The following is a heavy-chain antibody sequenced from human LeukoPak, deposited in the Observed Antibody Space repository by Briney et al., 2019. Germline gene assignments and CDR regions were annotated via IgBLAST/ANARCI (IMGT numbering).Heavy chain of an antibody. D-gene: IGHD5-24*01. CDR3: AHNGMATIGDAFDI. J-gene: IGHJ3*02. CDR2: IYWDDDK. Sequence: TLSLTCTVSGGSISSYYWSWIRQPPGKALEWLALIYWDDDKRYSPSLKSRLTITKDTSKNQVVLTMTNMDPVDTATYYCAHNGMATIGDAFDIWGQGTMVTVSS. V-gene: IGHV2-5*08. CDR1: GGSISSYYW.